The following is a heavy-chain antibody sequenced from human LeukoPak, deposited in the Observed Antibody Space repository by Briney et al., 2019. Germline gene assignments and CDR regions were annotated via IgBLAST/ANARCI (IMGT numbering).Heavy chain of an antibody. Sequence: GGSLRLSCAASGFTFSTYGMDWVRQAPGKGLEWVAYIRYDGSNKNYADSVEGRFTISRDNSKNTLYLQMSSLRAEDTAVYYCAKVVTGYCSTISCPFDSWGQGTLVTVSS. CDR3: AKVVTGYCSTISCPFDS. J-gene: IGHJ4*02. CDR1: GFTFSTYG. V-gene: IGHV3-30*02. D-gene: IGHD2-2*01. CDR2: IRYDGSNK.